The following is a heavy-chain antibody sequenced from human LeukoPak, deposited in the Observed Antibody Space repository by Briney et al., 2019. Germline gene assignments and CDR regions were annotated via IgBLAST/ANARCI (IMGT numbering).Heavy chain of an antibody. V-gene: IGHV4-39*07. CDR1: GGSISSSSYY. J-gene: IGHJ4*02. CDR3: AREDILTGYYVFDY. CDR2: IYYSGST. Sequence: SETLSLTCTVSGGSISSSSYYWGWIRQPPGKGLEWIGSIYYSGSTYYNPSLKRRVTISVDTSKNQFSLKLSSVTAADTAVYYCAREDILTGYYVFDYWGQGTLVTVSS. D-gene: IGHD3-9*01.